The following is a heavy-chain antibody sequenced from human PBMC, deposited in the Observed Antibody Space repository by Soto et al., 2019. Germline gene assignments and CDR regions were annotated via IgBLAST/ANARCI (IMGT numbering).Heavy chain of an antibody. J-gene: IGHJ5*02. Sequence: QQQLQESGSGLVKPSQTLSLTCAVSGGSISSGGYSWSWIRQPPGKGLEWIGYIYHSGSTDYNPSLKSRVTITVDRSKNQFSLKLSSVTAADTAEYYCARVPGPWGQGTLVTVSS. D-gene: IGHD7-27*01. CDR2: IYHSGST. CDR3: ARVPGP. V-gene: IGHV4-30-2*01. CDR1: GGSISSGGYS.